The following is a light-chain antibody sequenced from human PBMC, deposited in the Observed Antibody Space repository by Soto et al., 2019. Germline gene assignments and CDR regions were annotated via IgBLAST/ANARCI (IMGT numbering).Light chain of an antibody. CDR3: QTWGTGIHVV. V-gene: IGLV4-69*01. Sequence: QTVVTQSPSASASLGASVKLTCTLSSGHSSYAIAWHQQQPEKGPRYLMKLDSDGSHTKGDAIPDRFSGSSSGAERYLTISSLQPEDEADYYCQTWGTGIHVVFGGGTKVTVL. J-gene: IGLJ2*01. CDR1: SGHSSYA. CDR2: LDSDGSH.